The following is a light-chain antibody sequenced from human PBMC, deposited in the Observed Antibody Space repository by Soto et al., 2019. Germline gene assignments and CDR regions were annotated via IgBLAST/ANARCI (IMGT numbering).Light chain of an antibody. CDR3: FSFKTTSTHV. CDR2: EVN. CDR1: ISDIGAYDY. V-gene: IGLV2-14*01. J-gene: IGLJ1*01. Sequence: QAPGTQAASLSGSRGQSINISCTGTISDIGAYDYVSWFQQHPGKAPKLMISEVNNRPSGVSNRFSGSKSGNTAYLTISGLQVEDEAEYFCFSFKTTSTHVFGTGTKVTVL.